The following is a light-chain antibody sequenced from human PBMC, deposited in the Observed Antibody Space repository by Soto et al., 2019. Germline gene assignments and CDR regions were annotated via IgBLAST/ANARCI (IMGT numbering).Light chain of an antibody. Sequence: QSVLTQPPSASGTPGQRVTISCSGSSSNIGSNTVNWYQQLPGTAPKLLIYSNNHRPSGVPDRFSGSKSGTSASLAISGLQSEEEADYYCAAWNDSLNGPVFGGGTKLTVL. CDR1: SSNIGSNT. V-gene: IGLV1-44*01. CDR2: SNN. CDR3: AAWNDSLNGPV. J-gene: IGLJ2*01.